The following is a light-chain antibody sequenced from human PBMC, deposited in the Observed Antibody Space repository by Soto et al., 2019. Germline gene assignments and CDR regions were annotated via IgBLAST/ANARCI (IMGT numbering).Light chain of an antibody. J-gene: IGLJ1*01. CDR1: GRDVGGYNY. Sequence: QSEVTLLASVSGAPGQSIAVSCTGTGRDVGGYNYVSWYQHHPGKAPKLMVYDVSNRPSGVSNRFSGSKSGNTASLTISGLQAEDEADYYCSSYTSSSTYVFGTGTKVTVL. CDR2: DVS. CDR3: SSYTSSSTYV. V-gene: IGLV2-14*03.